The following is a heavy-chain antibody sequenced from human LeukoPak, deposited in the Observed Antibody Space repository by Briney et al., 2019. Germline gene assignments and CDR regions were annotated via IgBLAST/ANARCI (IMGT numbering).Heavy chain of an antibody. Sequence: GASVKVSCKASGGTFSSYAISWVRQAPGQGLEWMGGIIPIFVTANYAQKFQGRVTITADESTSTAYMELSSLRFEDTAVYYCAREGVGATKRGAFDYWGQGTLVTVSS. CDR1: GGTFSSYA. D-gene: IGHD1-26*01. J-gene: IGHJ4*02. V-gene: IGHV1-69*01. CDR2: IIPIFVTA. CDR3: AREGVGATKRGAFDY.